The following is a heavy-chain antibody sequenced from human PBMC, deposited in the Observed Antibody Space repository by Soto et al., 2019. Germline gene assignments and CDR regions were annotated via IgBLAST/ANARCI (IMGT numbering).Heavy chain of an antibody. CDR1: GFTFSSYW. Sequence: LRLSCAASGFTFSSYWMSWVRQAPGKGLEWVANIKQDGSEKYYVDSVKGRFTISRDNAKNSLYLQMNSLRAEDTAVYYCAREAPPSIAAAGTDYWGQGTLVTVSS. V-gene: IGHV3-7*01. CDR2: IKQDGSEK. D-gene: IGHD6-13*01. J-gene: IGHJ4*02. CDR3: AREAPPSIAAAGTDY.